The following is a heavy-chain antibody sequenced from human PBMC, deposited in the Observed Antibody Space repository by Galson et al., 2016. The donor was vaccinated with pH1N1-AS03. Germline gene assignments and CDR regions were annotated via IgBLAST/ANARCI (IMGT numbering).Heavy chain of an antibody. J-gene: IGHJ4*02. Sequence: PALVKPTQTLTLTCTFSGFSLSTSGVGVGWIRQPPGKALEWLALIYWDDDKRYSPSLKSRLTITKDTSKNQVVLTMTNMDPVDTATYYCAQSDYGDYVDYFDYWSQGTLVTVSS. V-gene: IGHV2-5*02. CDR1: GFSLSTSGVG. D-gene: IGHD4-17*01. CDR2: IYWDDDK. CDR3: AQSDYGDYVDYFDY.